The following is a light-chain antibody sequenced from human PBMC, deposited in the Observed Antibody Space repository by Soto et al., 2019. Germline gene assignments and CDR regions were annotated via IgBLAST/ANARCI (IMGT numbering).Light chain of an antibody. V-gene: IGKV3-11*01. J-gene: IGKJ4*01. Sequence: IVLTQSPATLSLSPGERATLSCRASQSVSSYLVWFQQKPGQTPRLLIYDASKRATGIPARFSGSGSGTDFTLTVSSLEPEDFAVYYCQQRSSWPLTFGGGTKVDIK. CDR3: QQRSSWPLT. CDR1: QSVSSY. CDR2: DAS.